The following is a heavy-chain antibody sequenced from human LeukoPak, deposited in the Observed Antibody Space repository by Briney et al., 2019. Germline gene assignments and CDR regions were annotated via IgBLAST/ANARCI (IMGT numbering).Heavy chain of an antibody. CDR2: ISAYNGNT. V-gene: IGHV1-18*01. D-gene: IGHD3-16*02. CDR3: ARDINDYVWGSYHSDY. CDR1: GYTFTSYG. Sequence: ASVKVSCKASGYTFTSYGISWVRQAPGQGLEWMGWISAYNGNTNYAQKLQGRVTMTTDTSTSTAYMELRSLRSGDTAVYYCARDINDYVWGSYHSDYWGQGTLVTVSS. J-gene: IGHJ4*02.